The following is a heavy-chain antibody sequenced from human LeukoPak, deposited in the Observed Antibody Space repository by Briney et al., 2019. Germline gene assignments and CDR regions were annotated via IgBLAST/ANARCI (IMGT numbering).Heavy chain of an antibody. Sequence: PGGSLRLSCAASGFAFDDYAMHWVRQAPGKGLEWVSLISWDGGSTYYADSVKGRFTISRDNSKNSLYLQMNSLRAEDTALYYCAKGGTVTTFNSGRPTRYYYYYMDVWGKGTTVTVSS. CDR2: ISWDGGST. CDR1: GFAFDDYA. V-gene: IGHV3-43D*04. J-gene: IGHJ6*03. D-gene: IGHD4-17*01. CDR3: AKGGTVTTFNSGRPTRYYYYYMDV.